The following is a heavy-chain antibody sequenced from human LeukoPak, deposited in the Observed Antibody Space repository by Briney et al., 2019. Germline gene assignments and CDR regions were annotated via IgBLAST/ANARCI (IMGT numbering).Heavy chain of an antibody. CDR2: ISPSGGIT. CDR1: GFTFSSHG. V-gene: IGHV3-23*01. D-gene: IGHD3-16*01. Sequence: GGSLRLSCAASGFTFSSHGMNWVRQAPGKGLEWVSGISPSGGITYYTDSVKGRFTISRDNSKNTQSLQMNSLRAEDTAVYYCAKDDGGGYWGQGTLVTVSS. CDR3: AKDDGGGY. J-gene: IGHJ4*02.